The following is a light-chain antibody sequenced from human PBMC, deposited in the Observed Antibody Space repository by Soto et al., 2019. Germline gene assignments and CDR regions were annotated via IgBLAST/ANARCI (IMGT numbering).Light chain of an antibody. CDR2: DAF. CDR1: QSVSRY. CDR3: QQRSNWPIT. V-gene: IGKV3-11*01. Sequence: EIVLTQSPVTLSLSPGERATLSCRASQSVSRYLAWYQQKPDQAPRLLIYDAFNRATGIPARFSGSGSGTDLTLTISSLEPEDFVVYYCQQRSNWPITFGQGTRLEIK. J-gene: IGKJ5*01.